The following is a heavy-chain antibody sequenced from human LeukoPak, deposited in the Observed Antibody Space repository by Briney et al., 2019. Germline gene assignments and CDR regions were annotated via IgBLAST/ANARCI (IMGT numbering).Heavy chain of an antibody. CDR2: ISYDGSNK. CDR1: GFTFSTYA. D-gene: IGHD4-11*01. V-gene: IGHV3-30*04. CDR3: ARGYGNYQLNYYFDC. J-gene: IGHJ4*02. Sequence: GGSLRLSCAASGFTFSTYAVHWVRQAPGKGLEWVTVISYDGSNKYYADSVKGRFTISRDNTENTLYLQMNSLRAEDTAVYYCARGYGNYQLNYYFDCWGQGTLVTVSS.